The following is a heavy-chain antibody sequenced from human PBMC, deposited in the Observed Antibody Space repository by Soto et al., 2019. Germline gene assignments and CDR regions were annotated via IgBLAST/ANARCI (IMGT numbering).Heavy chain of an antibody. Sequence: QVQLQESGPGLVKPSQTLSLTCTVSGGSIRSGGYYWSWIRQHPGKGLEWIGYIYYSGGTYYNPSLKSRVTISVDKSKNQFSLKLSSVTAADTAVYYCARGLRGYSYGFVSSGWFDPWGQGTLVTVSS. V-gene: IGHV4-31*03. CDR3: ARGLRGYSYGFVSSGWFDP. J-gene: IGHJ5*02. CDR1: GGSIRSGGYY. CDR2: IYYSGGT. D-gene: IGHD5-18*01.